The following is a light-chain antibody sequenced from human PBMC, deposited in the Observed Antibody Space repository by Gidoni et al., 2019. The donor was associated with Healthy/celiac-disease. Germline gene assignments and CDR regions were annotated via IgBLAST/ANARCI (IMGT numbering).Light chain of an antibody. J-gene: IGKJ2*01. Sequence: DIVMTQSPDSLAVSLGERATNNCKSSQSVLYSSNNKNYLAWYQQKPGQPPKLLIYWASTRESGVPDRFSGSGSGTDFTLTISSLQAEDVAVYYCQQYYSTPRYTFGQXTKLEIK. CDR2: WAS. CDR3: QQYYSTPRYT. V-gene: IGKV4-1*01. CDR1: QSVLYSSNNKNY.